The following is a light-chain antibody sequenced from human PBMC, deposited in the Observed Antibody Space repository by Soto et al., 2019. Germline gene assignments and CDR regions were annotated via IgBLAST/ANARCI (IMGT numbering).Light chain of an antibody. Sequence: QSALTQPASVSGSPGQSITISCTGTSSDVGGYNYVSWYQQHPGKAPKLMIYDVSNRPSGASNRFSCSKSGNTASLTISGLQAEDEADYYCSSYTSSSTWVFGGGTKVTVL. CDR3: SSYTSSSTWV. CDR1: SSDVGGYNY. J-gene: IGLJ3*02. CDR2: DVS. V-gene: IGLV2-14*01.